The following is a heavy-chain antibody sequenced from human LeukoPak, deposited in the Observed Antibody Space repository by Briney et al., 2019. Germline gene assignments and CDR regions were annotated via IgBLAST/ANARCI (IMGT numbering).Heavy chain of an antibody. Sequence: ASVKVSCKASGYTFTGYYMHWVRQAPGQGLEWMGWINPNSGGTNYAQKFQGRVTMTRDMSTSTVYMELSSLRSEDTAVYYCAGYSGYDRGFDYWGQGTLVTVSS. CDR3: AGYSGYDRGFDY. V-gene: IGHV1-2*02. CDR2: INPNSGGT. D-gene: IGHD5-12*01. J-gene: IGHJ4*02. CDR1: GYTFTGYY.